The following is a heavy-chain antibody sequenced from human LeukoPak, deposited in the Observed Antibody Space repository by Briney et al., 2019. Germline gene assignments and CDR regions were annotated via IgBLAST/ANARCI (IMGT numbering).Heavy chain of an antibody. CDR3: ARDSPGIMIFGVVTPN. V-gene: IGHV3-7*05. CDR1: GFTFSSFW. CDR2: IIQDGSEK. J-gene: IGHJ4*02. Sequence: GGFLRLSCAASGFTFSSFWMSWVRQAPGKGLEWVAKIIQDGSEKYYVDSVKGRFTISRDNAKNSLYLQMSSLRAEDTAVYYCARDSPGIMIFGVVTPNGGQGTLVTVSS. D-gene: IGHD3-3*01.